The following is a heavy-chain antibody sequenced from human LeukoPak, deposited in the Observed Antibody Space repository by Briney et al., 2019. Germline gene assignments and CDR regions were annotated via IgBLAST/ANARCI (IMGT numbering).Heavy chain of an antibody. J-gene: IGHJ4*02. CDR3: AKETFYYGSGSFMGY. CDR2: ISGSGGNT. D-gene: IGHD3-10*01. Sequence: GGSLGLSCAASGFTFSSYAMSWVRQAPGKGLEWVSGISGSGGNTYYADSVKGRFTASRDNSKNTLYLQMNSLRAEDTAVYYCAKETFYYGSGSFMGYWGQGTLVTVSS. V-gene: IGHV3-23*01. CDR1: GFTFSSYA.